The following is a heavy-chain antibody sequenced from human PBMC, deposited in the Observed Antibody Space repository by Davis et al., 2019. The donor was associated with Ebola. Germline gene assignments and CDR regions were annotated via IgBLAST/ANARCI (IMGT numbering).Heavy chain of an antibody. J-gene: IGHJ6*02. Sequence: GESLKISCAASGFTFSSYSMNWVRQAPGKGLEWVSGISGSGATTYYADSVKGRFTISRDNSKNTLYLQMNSLRADGTALYYCAKGGARYFYHYYGMDVWGQGTTVTVSS. CDR2: ISGSGATT. D-gene: IGHD2/OR15-2a*01. CDR1: GFTFSSYS. CDR3: AKGGARYFYHYYGMDV. V-gene: IGHV3-23*01.